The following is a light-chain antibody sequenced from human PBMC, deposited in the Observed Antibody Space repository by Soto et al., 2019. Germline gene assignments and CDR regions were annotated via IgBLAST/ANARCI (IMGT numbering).Light chain of an antibody. CDR3: QSYDSRLNAGV. J-gene: IGLJ3*02. CDR1: SSNIGTRYD. Sequence: QSVLAQPPSVSGAPGQGVTISCTGSSSNIGTRYDVHWYQQLPGTAPKLLIYGNSNRPSGVPDRFSGSKSGTSASLAITGLQAEDEADYYCQSYDSRLNAGVFGGGTNLTVL. V-gene: IGLV1-40*01. CDR2: GNS.